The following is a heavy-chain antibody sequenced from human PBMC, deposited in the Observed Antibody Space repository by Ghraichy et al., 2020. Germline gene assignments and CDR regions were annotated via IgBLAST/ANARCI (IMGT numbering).Heavy chain of an antibody. V-gene: IGHV3-23*01. Sequence: SCAASGFTFSSYAMSWVRQGPGKGLEWVSAISGSGGNTYYADSVKGRFTISRDNSKNTLYLQMNSLRAEDTAVYYCALPRYGDYEFDYWGQGTLVTVSS. CDR3: ALPRYGDYEFDY. CDR2: ISGSGGNT. J-gene: IGHJ4*02. D-gene: IGHD4-17*01. CDR1: GFTFSSYA.